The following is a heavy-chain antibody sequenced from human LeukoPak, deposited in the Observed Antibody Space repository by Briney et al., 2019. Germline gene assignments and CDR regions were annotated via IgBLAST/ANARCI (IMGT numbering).Heavy chain of an antibody. CDR2: ISSSGSTI. Sequence: KPGGSLRLSCAASGFTFSDYYMSWIRQAPGKGLERVSYISSSGSTIYYADSVKGRFTISRDNAKNSLYLQMNSLRAEDTAVYYCARDYYYDSSGYLGRWGQGTLVTVSS. CDR1: GFTFSDYY. D-gene: IGHD3-22*01. CDR3: ARDYYYDSSGYLGR. J-gene: IGHJ4*02. V-gene: IGHV3-11*04.